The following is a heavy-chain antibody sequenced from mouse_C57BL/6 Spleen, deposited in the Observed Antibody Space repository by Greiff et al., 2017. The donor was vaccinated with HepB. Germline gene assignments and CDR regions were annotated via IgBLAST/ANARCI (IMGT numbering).Heavy chain of an antibody. CDR2: INPSNGGT. D-gene: IGHD1-1*01. V-gene: IGHV1-53*01. Sequence: QVQLQQPGTELVKPGASVKLSCKASGYTFTSYWMHWVKHRPGQGLEWIGNINPSNGGTNYNEKFKSKATLTVDKSSSTAYMQLSSLTSEDSAVYYCARGVITTVVAFDYWGQGTTLTVSS. CDR1: GYTFTSYW. CDR3: ARGVITTVVAFDY. J-gene: IGHJ2*01.